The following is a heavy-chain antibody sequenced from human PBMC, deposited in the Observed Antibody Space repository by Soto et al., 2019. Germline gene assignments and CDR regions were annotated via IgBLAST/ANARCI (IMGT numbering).Heavy chain of an antibody. CDR1: GFTFSSYS. CDR2: ISSSSSYI. CDR3: ARDPSTLNYGMDV. Sequence: VGSLRLSCAASGFTFSSYSMNWVRQAPGKGLEWVSSISSSSSYIYYADSVKGRFTISRDNAKNSLYLQMNSLRAEDTAVYYCARDPSTLNYGMDVWGQGTTVTVSS. V-gene: IGHV3-21*01. J-gene: IGHJ6*02.